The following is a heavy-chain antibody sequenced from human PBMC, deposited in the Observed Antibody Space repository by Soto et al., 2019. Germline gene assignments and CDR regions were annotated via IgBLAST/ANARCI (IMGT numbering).Heavy chain of an antibody. Sequence: SETLSLTCTVSGGSFSGYYWTWIRQPPGTGLEWIGEINHSGSTNYNPSLKSRVTISVDTSKNQFSLKLSSVTAADTAVYYCASVMYDYGDSVYFDYWGQGTLVTV. J-gene: IGHJ4*02. V-gene: IGHV4-34*01. CDR1: GGSFSGYY. CDR3: ASVMYDYGDSVYFDY. CDR2: INHSGST. D-gene: IGHD4-17*01.